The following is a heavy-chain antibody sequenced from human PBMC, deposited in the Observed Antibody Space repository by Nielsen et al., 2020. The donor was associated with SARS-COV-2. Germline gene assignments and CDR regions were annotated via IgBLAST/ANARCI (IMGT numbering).Heavy chain of an antibody. Sequence: GESLKISCKASGYNFVSYWIGWVRQQPGKGLEWMGIIYPADSVTIYSPSFQGRVTISVDQSISTAYLQWSSLEASDTAIYYCARRYYFDTLLDPWGQRALVTVSS. CDR2: IYPADSVT. CDR3: ARRYYFDTLLDP. J-gene: IGHJ5*02. D-gene: IGHD3-9*01. V-gene: IGHV5-51*01. CDR1: GYNFVSYW.